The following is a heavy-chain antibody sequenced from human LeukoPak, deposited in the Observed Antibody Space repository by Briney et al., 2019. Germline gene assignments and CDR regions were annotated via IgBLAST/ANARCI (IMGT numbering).Heavy chain of an antibody. CDR3: AKTLPVFYGSGSYYKNPIDY. CDR2: ISGSGDST. J-gene: IGHJ4*02. CDR1: GFTFSSYE. V-gene: IGHV3-23*01. D-gene: IGHD3-10*01. Sequence: PGGSLRLSCAASGFTFSSYEMNWVRQAPGKGLEWGSAISGSGDSTYYADSVKGRFTISRDNSKNTLYLQMNSLRAEDTAVYYCAKTLPVFYGSGSYYKNPIDYWGQGTLVTVSS.